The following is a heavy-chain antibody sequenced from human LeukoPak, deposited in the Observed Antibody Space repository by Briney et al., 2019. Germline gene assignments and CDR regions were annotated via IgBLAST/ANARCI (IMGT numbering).Heavy chain of an antibody. Sequence: SETPSLTCTVSGGSISSYYWSWIRQPPGKGLEWIGYIYYSGSTNYNPSLKSRVTVSVDTSKNQFSLKLSSVTAADTAVYYCARLRITMVRGASPVGYYYGMDVWGQGTTVTVSS. V-gene: IGHV4-59*08. CDR2: IYYSGST. CDR1: GGSISSYY. CDR3: ARLRITMVRGASPVGYYYGMDV. D-gene: IGHD3-10*01. J-gene: IGHJ6*02.